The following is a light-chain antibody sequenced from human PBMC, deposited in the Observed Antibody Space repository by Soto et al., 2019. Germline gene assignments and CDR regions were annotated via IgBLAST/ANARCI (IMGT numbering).Light chain of an antibody. CDR2: DVS. Sequence: QSVLTQPASVSGSPGQSITISCTGTSSDVGGYNYVSWYQQHPGKAPKLMIYDVSNRPSGVSNRFSGSKSGNTASLTISGLQADGEADYYCSSYTSSSTLGAVFGGRTKVTVL. CDR1: SSDVGGYNY. J-gene: IGLJ2*01. CDR3: SSYTSSSTLGAV. V-gene: IGLV2-14*01.